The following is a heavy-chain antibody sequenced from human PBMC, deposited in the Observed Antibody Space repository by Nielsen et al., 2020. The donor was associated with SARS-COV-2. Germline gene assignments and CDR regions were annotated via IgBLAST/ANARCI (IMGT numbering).Heavy chain of an antibody. CDR3: ARGLNWFDP. D-gene: IGHD2-21*01. V-gene: IGHV1-18*01. J-gene: IGHJ5*02. Sequence: WVRQAPGQGPEWMGWISDYNGNTNYAQKLQGRVTMTTDTSTNTAYMELRSLRSDDTAVYYCARGLNWFDPWGQGTLVTVSS. CDR2: ISDYNGNT.